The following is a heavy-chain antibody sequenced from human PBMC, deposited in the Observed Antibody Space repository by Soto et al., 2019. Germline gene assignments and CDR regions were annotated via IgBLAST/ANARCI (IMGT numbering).Heavy chain of an antibody. CDR2: IYSSGST. CDR3: ARGQRFSDWFDP. D-gene: IGHD3-3*01. V-gene: IGHV4-4*07. Sequence: QVHLQESGPGLVKPSETLSLTCTVSGGAISTYYLTWIRQPAGKGLEWIGSIYSSGSTKYNPSLHIRVTMSLDTSNNQFSLRLTSVTAADTAVYYCARGQRFSDWFDPWGQGTLVTVAS. J-gene: IGHJ5*02. CDR1: GGAISTYY.